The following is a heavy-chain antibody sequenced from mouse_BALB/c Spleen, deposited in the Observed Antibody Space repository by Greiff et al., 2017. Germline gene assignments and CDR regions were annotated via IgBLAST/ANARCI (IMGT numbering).Heavy chain of an antibody. V-gene: IGHV5-12-1*01. D-gene: IGHD1-1*01. Sequence: EVQLVESGGGLVKPGGSLKLSCAASGFAFSSYDMSWVRQTPEKRLEWVAYISSGCGSTYYPDTVKGRFTISRDNAKNTLYLQMSSLKSEDTAMYYCARDYYGSSYPFAYWGQGTLVTVSA. J-gene: IGHJ3*01. CDR1: GFAFSSYD. CDR3: ARDYYGSSYPFAY. CDR2: ISSGCGST.